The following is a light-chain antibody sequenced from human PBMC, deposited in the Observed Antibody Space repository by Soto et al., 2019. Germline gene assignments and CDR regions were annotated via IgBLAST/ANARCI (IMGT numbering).Light chain of an antibody. V-gene: IGKV3-15*01. CDR2: SAS. CDR3: QQYNNWPPLT. Sequence: EVVMTQSPATLSVSPGERATLSCRASQFVSTNLAWYQQKPGQAPRLLIYSASTRATGIPARFSGRGSGTEFTLTISSLQSEDFAVYYCQQYNNWPPLTFGGGTKVEIK. J-gene: IGKJ4*01. CDR1: QFVSTN.